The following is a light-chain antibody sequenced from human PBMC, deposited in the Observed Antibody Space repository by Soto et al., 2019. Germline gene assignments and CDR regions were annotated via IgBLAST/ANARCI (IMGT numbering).Light chain of an antibody. CDR2: DVS. Sequence: QSALTQPASVSGSPGQSITISCTGTSSDVGDYNYVSWYQHHPGKAPKLMIYDVSNRPSGVSNRFSGSKSGNTASLTISGLQAEDEADYYCNSFTTSSTLVFGGGTKLTVL. J-gene: IGLJ2*01. CDR1: SSDVGDYNY. V-gene: IGLV2-14*03. CDR3: NSFTTSSTLV.